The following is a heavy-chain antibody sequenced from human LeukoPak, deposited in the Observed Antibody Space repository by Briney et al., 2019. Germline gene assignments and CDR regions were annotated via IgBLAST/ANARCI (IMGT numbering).Heavy chain of an antibody. CDR2: ISYDGSNK. CDR1: GFTLSSHA. V-gene: IGHV3-30-3*01. D-gene: IGHD3-22*01. J-gene: IGHJ4*02. Sequence: PGGSLRLSCAASGFTLSSHAMHWVRQAPGKGLEWVAVISYDGSNKYYADSVKGRFTISRDNSKNTLYLQMNSLRAEDTAVYYCARDQFSSGYDYWGQGTLVTVSS. CDR3: ARDQFSSGYDY.